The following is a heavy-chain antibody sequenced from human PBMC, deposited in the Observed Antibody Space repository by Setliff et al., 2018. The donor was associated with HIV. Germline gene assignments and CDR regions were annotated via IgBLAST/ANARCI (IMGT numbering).Heavy chain of an antibody. CDR1: GGSISSGGYY. CDR3: ARGGLGVVTSFDS. CDR2: IHYSGNT. D-gene: IGHD3-3*01. V-gene: IGHV4-31*03. Sequence: PSETLSLTCTVSGGSISSGGYYWSWIRQHPGKGLEWIGYIHYSGNTYNNPSLNSRISIPVDMSKNKFSLKLSSLTAADTAVYYCARGGLGVVTSFDSWGPGTLVTVSS. J-gene: IGHJ4*02.